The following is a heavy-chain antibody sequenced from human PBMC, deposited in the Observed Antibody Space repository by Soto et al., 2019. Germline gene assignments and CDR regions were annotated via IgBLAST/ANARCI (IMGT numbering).Heavy chain of an antibody. CDR1: GFTFSSYS. V-gene: IGHV3-48*02. D-gene: IGHD3-22*01. CDR3: ARVYYYDSSHFDY. J-gene: IGHJ4*02. CDR2: ISSSSSTI. Sequence: EGSLRLSCAASGFTFSSYSMNWVRQAPGKGLEWVSYISSSSSTIYYAGSVKGRFTISRDNAKNSLYLQMYSLRDEDTAVYYCARVYYYDSSHFDYWDQGTLVTVSS.